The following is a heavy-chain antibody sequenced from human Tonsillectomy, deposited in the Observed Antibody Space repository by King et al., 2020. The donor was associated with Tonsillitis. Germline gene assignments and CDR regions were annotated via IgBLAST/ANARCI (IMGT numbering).Heavy chain of an antibody. D-gene: IGHD3-22*01. CDR2: ISYSGST. V-gene: IGHV4-61*01. J-gene: IGHJ6*02. CDR3: AGDCYDSSGYRHLYYYYYGMDV. CDR1: GGSVSSGSYY. Sequence: VQLQESGPGLVKPSETLSLTCTVSGGSVSSGSYYWSWIRQPPGKGLEWIGYISYSGSTNYNPSLKSRVTISVDTSKNQFSLKLSSVTAADTAVYYCAGDCYDSSGYRHLYYYYYGMDVWGQGTTVTVSS.